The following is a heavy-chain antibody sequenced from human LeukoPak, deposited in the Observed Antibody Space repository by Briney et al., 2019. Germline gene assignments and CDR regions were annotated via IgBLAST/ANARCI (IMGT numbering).Heavy chain of an antibody. Sequence: GGSLRLSCAASGFTLSSYAMSWVRQAPGKGLEWVSAISGSGGSTYYADSVKGRFTISRDNSKNTLYLQMNSLRAEDTAVYYCAKDPFLGYSSGPTSAPFDYWGQGTLVTVSS. J-gene: IGHJ4*02. CDR2: ISGSGGST. V-gene: IGHV3-23*01. D-gene: IGHD6-19*01. CDR1: GFTLSSYA. CDR3: AKDPFLGYSSGPTSAPFDY.